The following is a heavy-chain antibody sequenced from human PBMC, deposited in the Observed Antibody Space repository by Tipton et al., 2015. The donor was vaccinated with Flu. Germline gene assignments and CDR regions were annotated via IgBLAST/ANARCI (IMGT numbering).Heavy chain of an antibody. Sequence: QLVQSGPEVKTPGSSVKVSCKASGGTFDTYSITWVRQAPGQGLEWMGGVNPFFGPPQYAQKFQDRLTIDADDSTSTAYMELRSLSSEDTAVYFCARDRSPGLERLDYYYMDVWGEGTTVTVSS. J-gene: IGHJ6*03. V-gene: IGHV1-69*01. CDR3: ARDRSPGLERLDYYYMDV. D-gene: IGHD2-21*01. CDR1: GGTFDTYS. CDR2: VNPFFGPP.